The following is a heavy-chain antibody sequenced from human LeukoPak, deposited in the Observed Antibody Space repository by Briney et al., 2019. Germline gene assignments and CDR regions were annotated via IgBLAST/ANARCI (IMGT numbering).Heavy chain of an antibody. CDR3: ARGTTVTTPYYFDY. CDR2: INHSGST. CDR1: GGSFSGYY. D-gene: IGHD4-17*01. V-gene: IGHV4-34*01. J-gene: IGHJ4*02. Sequence: SETLSLTCAVYGGSFSGYYWSWIRQPPGKGLEWTGEINHSGSTNYNPSLKSRVTISVDTSKNQFSLKLSSVTAADTAVYYCARGTTVTTPYYFDYWGQGTLVTVSS.